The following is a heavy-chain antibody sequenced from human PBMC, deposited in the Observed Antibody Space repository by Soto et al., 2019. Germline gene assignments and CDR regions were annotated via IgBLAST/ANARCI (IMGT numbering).Heavy chain of an antibody. D-gene: IGHD5-18*01. J-gene: IGHJ6*04. V-gene: IGHV1-2*02. Sequence: SLQVSCTSSGYTFTGYDMHWVRQAPGQGLEWMGWINPNSGGTNYAQKFQGRVTMTRDTSISTAYMELSRLRSDDTAVYYCASGRLRFGMDGWGNGNTVTVYS. CDR3: ASGRLRFGMDG. CDR2: INPNSGGT. CDR1: GYTFTGYD.